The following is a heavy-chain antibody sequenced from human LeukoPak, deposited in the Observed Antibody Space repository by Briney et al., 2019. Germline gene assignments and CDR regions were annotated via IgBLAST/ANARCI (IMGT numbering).Heavy chain of an antibody. CDR2: INPSGGST. J-gene: IGHJ4*02. CDR1: GYTFTSYY. CDR3: ARGGAIAALGSSVDY. V-gene: IGHV1-46*01. Sequence: ASVKVSCKASGYTFTSYYMHWVRQAPGQGLEWMGIINPSGGSTSYAQKFQGRVTITADESTSTAYMKLSSLRSEDTAVYYCARGGAIAALGSSVDYWGQGTLVTVSS. D-gene: IGHD6-13*01.